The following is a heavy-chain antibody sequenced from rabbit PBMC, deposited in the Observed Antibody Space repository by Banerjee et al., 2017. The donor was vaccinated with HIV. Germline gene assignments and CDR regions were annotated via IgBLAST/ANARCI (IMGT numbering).Heavy chain of an antibody. CDR1: GFSFSSSYW. Sequence: QSLEESGGDLVKPGASLTLTCTASGFSFSSSYWIYWVRQAPGKGLEWIACIYAGSTGTTYYASWAKGRFTISKTSSTTVALQMTSLTAADTATYFCARTGYVGYGFDLWGPGTLVTVS. CDR2: IYAGSTGTT. D-gene: IGHD6-1*01. V-gene: IGHV1S40*01. J-gene: IGHJ6*01. CDR3: ARTGYVGYGFDL.